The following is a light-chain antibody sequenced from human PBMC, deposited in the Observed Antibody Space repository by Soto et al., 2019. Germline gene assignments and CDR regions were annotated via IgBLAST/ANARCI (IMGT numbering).Light chain of an antibody. CDR2: AAS. V-gene: IGKV3-20*01. CDR1: QSVISTD. CDR3: QQYGTSPPD. Sequence: PGDRATLSCRASQSVISTDLAWYQQKPGQAPRLLVYAASSRASGIPDRFSGSGSGTDFTLTISRLEPEDFAVYYCQQYGTSPPDFGGGTRVEI. J-gene: IGKJ4*01.